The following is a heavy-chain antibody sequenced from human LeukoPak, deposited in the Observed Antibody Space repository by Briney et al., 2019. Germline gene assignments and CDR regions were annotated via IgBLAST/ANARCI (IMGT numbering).Heavy chain of an antibody. CDR2: IYYSGST. Sequence: SETLSLTCTVSGGSISSGGYYWSWIRQHPGKGLEWIGYIYYSGSTYYNPSLKSRVTISVDTSKNQFSLKLSSVTAADTAVYYCARDQFGGSGSYFIFDYWGQGTLVTVSS. J-gene: IGHJ4*02. V-gene: IGHV4-31*03. CDR1: GGSISSGGYY. D-gene: IGHD3-10*01. CDR3: ARDQFGGSGSYFIFDY.